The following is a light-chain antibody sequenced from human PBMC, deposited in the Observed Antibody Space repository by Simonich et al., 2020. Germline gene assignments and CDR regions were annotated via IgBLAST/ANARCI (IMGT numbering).Light chain of an antibody. CDR1: SGSVSTSYY. CDR2: STN. CDR3: VLYMGSGIWV. V-gene: IGLV8-61*01. Sequence: QTVVTQEPSFSVSPGGTVTLTCGLSSGSVSTSYYPSWYQQTPGPAPRTLIYSTNTRSSGVPDRCSGSILGNKAALTITGAQADDESDYYCVLYMGSGIWVFGGGTKLTVL. J-gene: IGLJ3*02.